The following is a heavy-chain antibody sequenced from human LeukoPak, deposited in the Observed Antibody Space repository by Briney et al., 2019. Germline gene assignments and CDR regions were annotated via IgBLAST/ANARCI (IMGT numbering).Heavy chain of an antibody. CDR2: INTDGSTT. CDR3: ARVNTGNWFFDL. Sequence: GGSLRLSCAASGFTFSRYWMHWVRQAPGKGLVWVSRINTDGSTTSYADSVRGRFTISRDNAENTVYLQMNSLGAEDTALYFCARVNTGNWFFDLWGRGTLVTVSS. CDR1: GFTFSRYW. J-gene: IGHJ2*01. V-gene: IGHV3-74*01. D-gene: IGHD3-10*01.